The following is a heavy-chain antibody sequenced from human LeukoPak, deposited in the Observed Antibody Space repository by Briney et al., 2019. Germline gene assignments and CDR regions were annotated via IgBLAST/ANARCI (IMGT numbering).Heavy chain of an antibody. V-gene: IGHV4-61*08. CDR1: GGSISSGDYY. CDR2: IYSSGST. J-gene: IGHJ4*02. D-gene: IGHD3-10*01. Sequence: PSQTLSLTCTVSGGSISSGDYYWSWIRQPPGKGLEWIGYIYSSGSTNYNPSLKSRPTISVDASKNQFSLKLTSVTAADTAVYYCARAYYYGSGSYGLDYWGQGTLVTVSS. CDR3: ARAYYYGSGSYGLDY.